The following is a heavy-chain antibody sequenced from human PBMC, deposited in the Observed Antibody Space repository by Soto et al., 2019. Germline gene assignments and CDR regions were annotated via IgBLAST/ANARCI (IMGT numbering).Heavy chain of an antibody. CDR3: ARREIQGPIDY. V-gene: IGHV4-28*01. J-gene: IGHJ4*02. D-gene: IGHD1-26*01. Sequence: PXXTLSLPFTVSGGSISSSNWCGWIRQPPGKGLEWIGYIYYSGTTYYNPSLKSRVTMSVDTSKNQFSLKLTSVTAVDTAVYYCARREIQGPIDYWGQGTLVTVSS. CDR2: IYYSGTT. CDR1: GGSISSSNW.